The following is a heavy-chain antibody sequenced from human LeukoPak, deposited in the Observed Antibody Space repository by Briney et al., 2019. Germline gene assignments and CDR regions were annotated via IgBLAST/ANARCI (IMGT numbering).Heavy chain of an antibody. CDR1: GFTFSSYS. CDR2: ISSSSSYI. CDR3: ARGGSYLSAFDI. D-gene: IGHD1-26*01. J-gene: IGHJ3*02. V-gene: IGHV3-21*01. Sequence: PGGSLRLSCAASGFTFSSYSMNWVRQAPGKGLEWVSCISSSSSYIDYADSVKGRFTISRDNAKNSLYLQMNSLRAEDTAVYYCARGGSYLSAFDIWGQGTMVTVSS.